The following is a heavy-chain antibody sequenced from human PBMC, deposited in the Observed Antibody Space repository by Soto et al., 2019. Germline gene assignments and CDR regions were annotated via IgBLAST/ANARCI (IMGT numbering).Heavy chain of an antibody. D-gene: IGHD3-3*01. CDR3: AKDGTDFWGGSPFAY. CDR1: GFTFNNYG. J-gene: IGHJ4*02. V-gene: IGHV3-23*01. Sequence: EVQLLESGGGLVQPGGSLRLSCAASGFTFNNYGMWWVRQAPGKGLEWLSGLNASGGSTNHAAAVKGRFSISRDNSKNTVHLQLSCLTAEDTAVYYCAKDGTDFWGGSPFAYWGQGTLATVSS. CDR2: LNASGGST.